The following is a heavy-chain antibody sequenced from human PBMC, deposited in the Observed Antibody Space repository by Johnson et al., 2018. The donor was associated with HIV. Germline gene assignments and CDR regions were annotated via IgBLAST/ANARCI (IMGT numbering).Heavy chain of an antibody. V-gene: IGHV3-30*02. D-gene: IGHD6-13*01. CDR3: AKDEAQTLASAGRDAFDF. CDR2: IRYDGDNK. J-gene: IGHJ3*01. CDR1: GFTFSYYG. Sequence: QVQLVESGGGVVQPGGSLRLSCAAFGFTFSYYGMHWVRQAPGKGLEWVAFIRYDGDNKYYVDSVKGRFTISRDNSKDTLYLQMNGLRPEDTAVYYCAKDEAQTLASAGRDAFDFWGQGTAVTV.